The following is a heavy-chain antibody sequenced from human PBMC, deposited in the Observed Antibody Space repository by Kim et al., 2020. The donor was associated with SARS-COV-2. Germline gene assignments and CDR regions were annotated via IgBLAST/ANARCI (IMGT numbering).Heavy chain of an antibody. Sequence: PSLMSRVTISVDPSKNQFSLKLSAVTAADTAVYYCARDNSSSWPPVAFDIWGQGTMVTVSS. J-gene: IGHJ3*02. D-gene: IGHD6-13*01. CDR3: ARDNSSSWPPVAFDI. V-gene: IGHV4-31*02.